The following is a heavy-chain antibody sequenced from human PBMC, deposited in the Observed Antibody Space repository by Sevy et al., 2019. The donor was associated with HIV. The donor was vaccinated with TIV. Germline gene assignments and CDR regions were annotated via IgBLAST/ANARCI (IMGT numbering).Heavy chain of an antibody. CDR3: ARDPEMATITSGYFDY. J-gene: IGHJ4*02. Sequence: LSLTCAASGFTFSDYYMSWIRQAPGKGLEWVSYISSSGSTIYYADSVKGRFTISRDNAKNSLYLQMNSLRAEDTAVYYCARDPEMATITSGYFDYWGQGTLVTVSS. CDR1: GFTFSDYY. CDR2: ISSSGSTI. D-gene: IGHD5-12*01. V-gene: IGHV3-11*01.